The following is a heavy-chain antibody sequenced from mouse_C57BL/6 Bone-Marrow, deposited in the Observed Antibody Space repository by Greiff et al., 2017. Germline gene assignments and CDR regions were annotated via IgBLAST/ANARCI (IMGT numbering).Heavy chain of an antibody. CDR2: ISSGGSYT. Sequence: EVKVVESGGDLVKPGGSLKLSCAASEFTFSSYGMSWVRQTPDKRLEWVATISSGGSYTYYPDSVKGRFTISRDNAKNTLYLQMSSLKSEDTAMYYCARGPHYFDYWGQGTTLTVSS. CDR1: EFTFSSYG. J-gene: IGHJ2*01. CDR3: ARGPHYFDY. V-gene: IGHV5-6*01.